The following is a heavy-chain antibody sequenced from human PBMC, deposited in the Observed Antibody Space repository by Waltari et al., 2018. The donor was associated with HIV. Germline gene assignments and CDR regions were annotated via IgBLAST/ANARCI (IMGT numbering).Heavy chain of an antibody. V-gene: IGHV4-39*01. Sequence: QLQLQESGPGLVKPSETLSLTCTVSGGSISSSSHYWSWIRQPPGKGLEWIGSLYYSGSTYYNPSLKSRVTIHVETSKNQFSLKLSSVTAADTAVYYCARQCRRGSQQPHGEFDYWGQGTLVTVSS. D-gene: IGHD3-16*01. J-gene: IGHJ4*02. CDR3: ARQCRRGSQQPHGEFDY. CDR2: LYYSGST. CDR1: GGSISSSSHY.